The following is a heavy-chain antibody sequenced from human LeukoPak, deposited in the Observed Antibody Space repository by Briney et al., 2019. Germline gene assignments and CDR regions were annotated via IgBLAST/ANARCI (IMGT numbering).Heavy chain of an antibody. Sequence: SETLSLTCTVSGVSISSYYWSWIRQPPGKGLEWIGYIYYSGSTNYNPSLKSRVTISVDTSKNQFSLKLSSVTAADTAVYYCARVYSGSYHYWGQGTLVTVSS. J-gene: IGHJ4*02. V-gene: IGHV4-59*01. CDR1: GVSISSYY. CDR3: ARVYSGSYHY. CDR2: IYYSGST. D-gene: IGHD1-26*01.